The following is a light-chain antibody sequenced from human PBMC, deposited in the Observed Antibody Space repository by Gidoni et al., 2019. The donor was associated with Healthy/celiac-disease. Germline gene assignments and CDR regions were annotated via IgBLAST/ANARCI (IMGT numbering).Light chain of an antibody. J-gene: IGKJ4*01. CDR1: QGISSY. Sequence: DIQLTQSPSFLSASVGDRVTITCRDSQGISSYLAWYQQKPGKAPKLLIYAASTLQSGVPSRFSGSGSGTEFTLTISSLQPEDFATYYCQQLNSFGGGTKVEIK. CDR2: AAS. CDR3: QQLNS. V-gene: IGKV1-9*01.